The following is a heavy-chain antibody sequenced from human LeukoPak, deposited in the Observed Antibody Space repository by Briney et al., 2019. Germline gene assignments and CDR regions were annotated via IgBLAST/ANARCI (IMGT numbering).Heavy chain of an antibody. CDR3: ARGRGVLRFLEWLAGDRSGRNFDY. D-gene: IGHD3-3*01. CDR1: GGSISSDYYY. Sequence: PSQTLSLTCTVSGGSISSDYYYWSWIRQPPGKGLEWIGEINHSGSTNYNPSLKSRVTISVDTSKNQFSLKLSSVTAADTAVYYCARGRGVLRFLEWLAGDRSGRNFDYWGQGTLVTVSS. J-gene: IGHJ4*02. CDR2: INHSGST. V-gene: IGHV4-30-4*08.